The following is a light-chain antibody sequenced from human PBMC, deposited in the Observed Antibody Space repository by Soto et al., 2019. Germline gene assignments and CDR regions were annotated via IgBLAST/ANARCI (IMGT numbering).Light chain of an antibody. CDR2: GAS. CDR3: QQRNNWPPEIT. CDR1: ENVRTF. V-gene: IGKV3-11*01. J-gene: IGKJ5*01. Sequence: EVVLTQSPATLSLSPGERATLSCRASENVRTFVDWYQQKPGQAPRLLIYGASNRATGTPDRFSGSGSGTDFTLTISRLEPEDFAVYYCQQRNNWPPEITFGQGTRLEI.